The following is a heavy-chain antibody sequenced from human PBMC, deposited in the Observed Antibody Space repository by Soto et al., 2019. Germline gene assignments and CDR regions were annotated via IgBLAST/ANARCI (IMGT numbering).Heavy chain of an antibody. J-gene: IGHJ6*02. V-gene: IGHV3-30-3*01. Sequence: PGGSLRLSWAASGFTFSSYAMRWVRQAPGKGLEWVAVISYDGSNKYYADSVKGRFTISRDNSKNTLYLQMNSLRAEDTAVYYCARGLGDFWSGFETYYYYGMDVWGQGTTVTVSS. CDR1: GFTFSSYA. CDR3: ARGLGDFWSGFETYYYYGMDV. D-gene: IGHD3-3*01. CDR2: ISYDGSNK.